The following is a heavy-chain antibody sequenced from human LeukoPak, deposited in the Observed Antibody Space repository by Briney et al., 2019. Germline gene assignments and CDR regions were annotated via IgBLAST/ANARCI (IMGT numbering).Heavy chain of an antibody. Sequence: PSETLSLTCTVSGGSISGHYWSWLRQPPGKGLEWIGYIYYSGSNNYNPSLKSRVTISVDTSKNQFSLKLSSVTAADTAVYYCARDSVGEMATIWHDSWGQGTLVTVSS. CDR3: ARDSVGEMATIWHDS. J-gene: IGHJ4*02. CDR2: IYYSGSN. D-gene: IGHD5-24*01. V-gene: IGHV4-59*11. CDR1: GGSISGHY.